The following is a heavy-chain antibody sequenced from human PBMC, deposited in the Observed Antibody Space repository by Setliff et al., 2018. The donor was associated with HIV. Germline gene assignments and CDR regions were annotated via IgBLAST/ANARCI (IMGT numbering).Heavy chain of an antibody. J-gene: IGHJ6*03. V-gene: IGHV1-2*02. CDR1: GYTFTDYY. CDR2: INPDTGGT. CDR3: ARARRDSYDRGRRSHYYIDV. Sequence: VASVKVSCKASGYTFTDYYIHWVRQAPGQGLEWMGWINPDTGGTNSAQRFQGRVTMTRDMSITTAYMELSSLKSDDTAMYYCARARRDSYDRGRRSHYYIDVWGKGTTVTVSS. D-gene: IGHD3-22*01.